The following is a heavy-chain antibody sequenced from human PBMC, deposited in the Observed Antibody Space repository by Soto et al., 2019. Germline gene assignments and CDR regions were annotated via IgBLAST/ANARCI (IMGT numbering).Heavy chain of an antibody. J-gene: IGHJ4*02. V-gene: IGHV3-48*02. CDR2: INSGGSTI. Sequence: GGSLSVSWAAAGGKCVRFGGHCHCANPGEGLEWVSYINSGGSTIYYADSVKGRFTISRDNAKNTLYLQMNSLRDEDTAVSYCAVAVAGPTAIGYRGQRTLVTVSS. D-gene: IGHD6-19*01. CDR3: AVAVAGPTAIGY. CDR1: GGKCVRFG.